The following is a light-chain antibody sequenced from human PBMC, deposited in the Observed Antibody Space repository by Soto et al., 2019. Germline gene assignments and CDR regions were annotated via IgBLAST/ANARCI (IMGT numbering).Light chain of an antibody. CDR2: AAS. CDR3: QQSNSFPLT. Sequence: DIQMTQSPSSVSASVGDRVTITCRASQGISSRLAWYQQKPGKAPNLLIYAASSLQSGVPSRFSGSGSDTDFSLTIGSLQPEDFATYYCQQSNSFPLTFGGGTKVEIK. J-gene: IGKJ4*01. V-gene: IGKV1-12*01. CDR1: QGISSR.